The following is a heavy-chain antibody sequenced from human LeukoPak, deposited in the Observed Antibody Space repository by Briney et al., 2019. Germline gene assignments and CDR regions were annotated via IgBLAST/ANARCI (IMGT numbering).Heavy chain of an antibody. D-gene: IGHD2-15*01. V-gene: IGHV4-34*01. CDR3: ARYKSACSGGSCYRGPYYYYYMDV. Sequence: SETLSLTCAVYGGSFSGYYWSWIRQPPGKGLEWIGEINHSGSTIYNPSLKSRVTISVDTSKNQFSLKLSSVTAADTAVYYCARYKSACSGGSCYRGPYYYYYMDVWGKGTTVTVSS. CDR1: GGSFSGYY. CDR2: INHSGST. J-gene: IGHJ6*03.